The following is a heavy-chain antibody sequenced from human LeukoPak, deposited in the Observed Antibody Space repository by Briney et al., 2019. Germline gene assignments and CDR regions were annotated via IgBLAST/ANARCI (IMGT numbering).Heavy chain of an antibody. CDR1: GFTFSSSS. CDR2: VSSSGSYI. V-gene: IGHV3-21*01. CDR3: ARTYYYDGLFDY. J-gene: IGHJ4*02. Sequence: GGSLRLSCAASGFTFSSSSMNWARQTPGKGLEWVSSVSSSGSYIYYADSVKGRFTISRDNAKNSLYLQMNSLRAEDTAVYFCARTYYYDGLFDYWGQGTLVTVSS. D-gene: IGHD3-22*01.